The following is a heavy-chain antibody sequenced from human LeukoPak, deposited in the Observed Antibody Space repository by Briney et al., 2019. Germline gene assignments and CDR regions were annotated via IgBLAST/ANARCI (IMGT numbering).Heavy chain of an antibody. D-gene: IGHD2-2*01. V-gene: IGHV4-31*03. J-gene: IGHJ3*02. CDR3: LVGTSWYEVAFDI. Sequence: SETLSLTCTVSGGSISSGGYYWSWIRQHPGKGLEWIGYIYYSGSTYYNPSLKSRVTISVDTSKNQFSLKLSSVTAADTAVCYCLVGTSWYEVAFDIWGQGTMVTVSS. CDR1: GGSISSGGYY. CDR2: IYYSGST.